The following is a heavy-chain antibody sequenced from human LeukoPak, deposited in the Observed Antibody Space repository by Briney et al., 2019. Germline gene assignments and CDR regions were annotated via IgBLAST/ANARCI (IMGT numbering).Heavy chain of an antibody. CDR3: ARDRGTSLGAFDI. Sequence: GGSLRLSCATSAFTFSSFSMSWVRQAPGKGLEWVANINQDGSATSYVDSVKGRFTISTDKAKNSLFLQMNSLGADDTAVYHCARDRGTSLGAFDIWGKGTMVTVSS. J-gene: IGHJ3*02. V-gene: IGHV3-7*01. D-gene: IGHD2-15*01. CDR2: INQDGSAT. CDR1: AFTFSSFS.